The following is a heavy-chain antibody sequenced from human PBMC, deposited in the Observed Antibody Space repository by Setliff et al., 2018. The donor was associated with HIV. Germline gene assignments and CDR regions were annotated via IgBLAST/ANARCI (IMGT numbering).Heavy chain of an antibody. CDR2: MYYRGTT. J-gene: IGHJ1*01. V-gene: IGHV4-39*02. CDR1: GGSIISSSYY. Sequence: PSETLSLTCTVSGGSIISSSYYWGWTRQPPGKGLEWIGTMYYRGTTYNNPSLKSRVTFSADTSKNHFSLKLTSVTAADTAIYFCARGGRKDLTDNWGQGTLVTVS. CDR3: ARGGRKDLTDN. D-gene: IGHD2-21*02.